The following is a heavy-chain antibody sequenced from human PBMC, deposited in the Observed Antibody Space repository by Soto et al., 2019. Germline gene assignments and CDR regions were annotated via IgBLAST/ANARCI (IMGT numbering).Heavy chain of an antibody. CDR1: AFSLSTGGVG. D-gene: IGHD2-21*02. J-gene: IGHJ6*02. CDR3: IQSRCGGDCLQSYASYYYSGMDV. Sequence: QITLKESGPTLVKPTQTLTLTCTFSAFSLSTGGVGVGWIRQPPGKALEWLALIYCDDDKRYSPSLRSRLTTTKDTSNNQVVLTMTNMDPVATATYYCIQSRCGGDCLQSYASYYYSGMDVWGQGTTVTVSS. CDR2: IYCDDDK. V-gene: IGHV2-5*02.